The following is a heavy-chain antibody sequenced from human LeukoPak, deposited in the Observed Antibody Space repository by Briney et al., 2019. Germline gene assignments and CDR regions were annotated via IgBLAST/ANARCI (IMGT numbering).Heavy chain of an antibody. CDR2: ISYSGST. CDR1: GGSFTPYY. Sequence: SETLSLTCTVSGGSFTPYYWSRIRQPPGKGLEWIGHISYSGSTNYNPSLKSRVTVSIDTSKNQVSLKLSSMTAADTAVYYCARGFDGPNAFDIWGQGTMVTVSS. J-gene: IGHJ3*02. CDR3: ARGFDGPNAFDI. D-gene: IGHD3-9*01. V-gene: IGHV4-59*01.